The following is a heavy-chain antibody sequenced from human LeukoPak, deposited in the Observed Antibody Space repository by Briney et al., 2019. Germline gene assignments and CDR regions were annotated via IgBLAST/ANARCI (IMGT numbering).Heavy chain of an antibody. V-gene: IGHV3-20*04. CDR3: ARDSCGGDCYPFDY. CDR1: GFTFDDYG. Sequence: GGSLRLSCAVSGFTFDDYGMSWVRQAPGKGLEWVSGINWNGGSTGYADSVKGRFTISRDNAKKSVYLKMNSLRGEDTALYYCARDSCGGDCYPFDYWGQGTLVTVSS. CDR2: INWNGGST. J-gene: IGHJ4*02. D-gene: IGHD2-21*02.